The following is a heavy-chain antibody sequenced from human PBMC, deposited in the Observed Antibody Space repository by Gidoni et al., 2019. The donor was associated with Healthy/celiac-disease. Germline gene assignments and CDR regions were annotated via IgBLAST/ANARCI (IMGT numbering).Heavy chain of an antibody. CDR2: IRSKAYGGTT. CDR1: GFTFGDYA. J-gene: IGHJ4*02. CDR3: TREPNHYTIFGVAPPFDY. V-gene: IGHV3-49*03. D-gene: IGHD3-3*01. Sequence: EVQLVESGGGLVQPGRSLRLSCTASGFTFGDYAMSWFRQAPGKGLEWVGFIRSKAYGGTTEYAASVKGRFTISRDDSKSIAYLQMNSLKTEDTAVYYCTREPNHYTIFGVAPPFDYWGQGTLVTVSS.